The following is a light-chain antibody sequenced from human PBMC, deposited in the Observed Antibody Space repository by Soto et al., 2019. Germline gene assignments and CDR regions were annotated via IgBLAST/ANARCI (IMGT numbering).Light chain of an antibody. V-gene: IGLV2-14*01. Sequence: QPVLAQPASVSGSLGQSITISCTGTSSDVGGYDYVSWYRQHPGKVPKLIIYEVNKRPSGVSNRFSGSKSANTASPTISGLQADDEADYYCSSFTSSSTQVFGGGTKVTVL. CDR2: EVN. CDR3: SSFTSSSTQV. CDR1: SSDVGGYDY. J-gene: IGLJ3*02.